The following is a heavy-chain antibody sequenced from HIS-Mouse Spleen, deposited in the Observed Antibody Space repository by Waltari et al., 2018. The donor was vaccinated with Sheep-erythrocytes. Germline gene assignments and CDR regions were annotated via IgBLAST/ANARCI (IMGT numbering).Heavy chain of an antibody. J-gene: IGHJ1*01. Sequence: QVQLVQSGAEVKKPGASVKVSCKASGYTFTDYYMHWVRQAPGQGLEWRGWINPNSGGTNYAQKCQGRVTMTRDTSISTAYMELSRLRSDDTAVYYCARGYCSSTSCYGYFQHWGQGTLVTVSS. D-gene: IGHD2-2*01. V-gene: IGHV1-2*02. CDR2: INPNSGGT. CDR1: GYTFTDYY. CDR3: ARGYCSSTSCYGYFQH.